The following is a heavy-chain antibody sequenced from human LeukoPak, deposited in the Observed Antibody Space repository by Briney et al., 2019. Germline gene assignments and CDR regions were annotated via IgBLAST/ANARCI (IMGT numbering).Heavy chain of an antibody. J-gene: IGHJ4*02. V-gene: IGHV3-23*01. CDR2: ISGSGGST. D-gene: IGHD3-10*01. Sequence: GGSLRLSCVGSEITFSSYTMNWVRQAPGKGLEWVSAISGSGGSTYYADSVKGRFTISRDNSKNTLYLQMNSLRAEDTAVYYCAKDLGYWGQGTLVTVSS. CDR1: EITFSSYT. CDR3: AKDLGY.